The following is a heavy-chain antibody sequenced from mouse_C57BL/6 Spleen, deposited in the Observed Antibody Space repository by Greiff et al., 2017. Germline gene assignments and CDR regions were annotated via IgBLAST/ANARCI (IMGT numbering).Heavy chain of an antibody. CDR1: GFNIKNTY. D-gene: IGHD2-4*01. CDR3: APLYHDPDGGAMDY. Sequence: EVQLQQSVAELVRPGASVKLSCTASGFNIKNTYMHWVKQRPEQGLEWIGRIDPANGNTKYAPKFQGKATITAATSSNTAYLQLSSLTSEDTALYYCAPLYHDPDGGAMDYWGQGTSVTVSS. V-gene: IGHV14-3*01. J-gene: IGHJ4*01. CDR2: IDPANGNT.